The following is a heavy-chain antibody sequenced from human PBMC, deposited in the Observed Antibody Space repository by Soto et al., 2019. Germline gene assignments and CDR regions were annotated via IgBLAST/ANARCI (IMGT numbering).Heavy chain of an antibody. CDR2: ISGSGGST. CDR1: GFTFSSYA. Sequence: GGSLRLSCAASGFTFSSYAMSWVRQAPGKGLEWVSAISGSGGSTYYADSVKGRFTISRDNSKNTLYLQMNSLRAEDTAVYYCAKGSPIMITLDGPMYYYYMDVWGKGTTVTVSS. CDR3: AKGSPIMITLDGPMYYYYMDV. D-gene: IGHD3-16*01. V-gene: IGHV3-23*01. J-gene: IGHJ6*03.